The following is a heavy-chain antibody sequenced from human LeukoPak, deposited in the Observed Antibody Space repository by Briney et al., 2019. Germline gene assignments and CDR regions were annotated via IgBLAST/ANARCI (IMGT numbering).Heavy chain of an antibody. CDR3: AKDRVGATLYYFDY. CDR1: GFTFSSYG. J-gene: IGHJ4*02. V-gene: IGHV3-30*02. Sequence: PGGSLRLSCAASGFTFSSYGMHWVRQAPGKGLEWVAVIWYDGSNKYYADSVKGRFTISRDNSKNTVYMQMNSLRAEDTAVYYCAKDRVGATLYYFDYWGQGILVTVSS. CDR2: IWYDGSNK. D-gene: IGHD1-26*01.